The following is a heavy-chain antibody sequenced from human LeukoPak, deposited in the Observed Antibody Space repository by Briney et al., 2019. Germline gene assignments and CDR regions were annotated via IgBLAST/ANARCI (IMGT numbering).Heavy chain of an antibody. V-gene: IGHV3-21*01. CDR3: ARTRLPYSSSSVAYYFDY. D-gene: IGHD6-6*01. CDR1: GFTFSTYS. Sequence: SGGSLRLSCAASGFTFSTYSMNWVRQAPGKGLEWVSSISTSSYICYADSVKGRFTISRANAKNSLYLQMNSLRAEDTAVYYCARTRLPYSSSSVAYYFDYWGQGTLVTVSS. CDR2: ISTSSYI. J-gene: IGHJ4*02.